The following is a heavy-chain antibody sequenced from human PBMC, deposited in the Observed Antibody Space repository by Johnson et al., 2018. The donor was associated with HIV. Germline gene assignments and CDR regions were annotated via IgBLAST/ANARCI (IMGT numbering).Heavy chain of an antibody. Sequence: EQLVESGGGVVRPGGSLRLSCAASGFTFDDHGMSWVRQAPGKGLEWVSGINWNGGSTGYADSVTGRFTISRDNAKNSLYLQMNSLRAEDTAVYYCARPSSGWYFDAFDIWGQGTMVTVSS. CDR3: ARPSSGWYFDAFDI. CDR1: GFTFDDHG. J-gene: IGHJ3*02. V-gene: IGHV3-20*04. D-gene: IGHD6-19*01. CDR2: INWNGGST.